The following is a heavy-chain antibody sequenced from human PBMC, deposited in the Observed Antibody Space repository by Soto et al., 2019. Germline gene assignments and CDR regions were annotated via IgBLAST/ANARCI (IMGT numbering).Heavy chain of an antibody. CDR1: GFTFSSYD. CDR2: IGTAGDT. D-gene: IGHD1-26*01. CDR3: ARGGTRWELPKFDY. Sequence: GGSLRLSCAASGFTFSSYDMHWVRQATGKGLEWVSAIGTAGDTYYPGSVKGRFTISRENAKNSLYLQMNSLRAEDTAVYYCARGGTRWELPKFDYWGQGTLVTVSS. V-gene: IGHV3-13*01. J-gene: IGHJ4*02.